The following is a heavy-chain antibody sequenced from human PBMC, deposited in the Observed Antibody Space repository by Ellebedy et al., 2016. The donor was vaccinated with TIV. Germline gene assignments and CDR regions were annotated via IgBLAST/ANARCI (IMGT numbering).Heavy chain of an antibody. J-gene: IGHJ4*02. CDR1: GFTFSSYA. Sequence: GGSLRLSXAASGFTFSSYAMNWVRQAPGKGLEWVSAISGSGGSTYYADSVKGRFTISRDNSKNTLYLQMNGLRAEDTAVYYCASRSGSYPPKIDYWGQGTLVTVSS. V-gene: IGHV3-23*01. CDR3: ASRSGSYPPKIDY. D-gene: IGHD3-10*01. CDR2: ISGSGGST.